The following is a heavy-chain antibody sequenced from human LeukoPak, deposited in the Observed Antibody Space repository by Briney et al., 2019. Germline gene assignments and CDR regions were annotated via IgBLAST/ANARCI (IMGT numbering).Heavy chain of an antibody. D-gene: IGHD3-10*01. V-gene: IGHV1-24*01. Sequence: GASVKVSCKVSGYTLTELSMHWVRQAPGKGLEWMGGFDPEDGETIYAQKFQGRVTMTEDTSTDTAYMELSSLRSEDTAVYYCATSIYGSGSYYSFDYWGQGTLVTVSS. CDR2: FDPEDGET. J-gene: IGHJ4*02. CDR1: GYTLTELS. CDR3: ATSIYGSGSYYSFDY.